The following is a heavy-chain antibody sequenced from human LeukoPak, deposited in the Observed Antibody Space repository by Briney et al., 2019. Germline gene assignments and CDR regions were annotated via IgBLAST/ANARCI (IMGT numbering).Heavy chain of an antibody. CDR3: ARESYDYVWGSYHYYYYYMDV. D-gene: IGHD3-16*02. V-gene: IGHV3-74*01. J-gene: IGHJ6*03. Sequence: GGSLRLSCAASGFTFSSYWMHWVRQAPGKGLVWVSRINSDGSSTRYADSVKGRFTISRDNAKNTLYLQMNSLRAEDTAVCYCARESYDYVWGSYHYYYYYMDVWGKGTTVTVSS. CDR2: INSDGSST. CDR1: GFTFSSYW.